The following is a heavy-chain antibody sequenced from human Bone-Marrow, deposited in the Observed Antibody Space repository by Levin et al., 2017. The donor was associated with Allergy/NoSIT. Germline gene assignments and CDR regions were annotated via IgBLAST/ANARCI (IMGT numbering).Heavy chain of an antibody. CDR2: IYYSGST. Sequence: SETLSLTCTVSGGSISNYYWSWIRQPPGKGLEWIGYIYYSGSTNYNPSLKSRVTITVDTSKNQFSLKLSSVTAADTAVYDCARSMYSSGWVGYFQHWGQGTLVTVAS. D-gene: IGHD6-19*01. V-gene: IGHV4-59*01. J-gene: IGHJ1*01. CDR3: ARSMYSSGWVGYFQH. CDR1: GGSISNYY.